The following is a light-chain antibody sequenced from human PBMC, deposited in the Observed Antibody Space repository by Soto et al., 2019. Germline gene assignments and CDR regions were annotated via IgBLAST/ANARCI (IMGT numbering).Light chain of an antibody. CDR1: SSDIGAYNY. J-gene: IGLJ1*01. CDR2: EVS. V-gene: IGLV2-14*01. CDR3: FSFTTDWTHV. Sequence: SVLTQPASVSGSPGQSITISCTGSSSDIGAYNYVSWFQQYPGKAPKLIISEVSNRPSGVSNRFSGSKSGTAASLTISVLQTEDEADYFCFSFTTDWTHVFGTGTKVTVL.